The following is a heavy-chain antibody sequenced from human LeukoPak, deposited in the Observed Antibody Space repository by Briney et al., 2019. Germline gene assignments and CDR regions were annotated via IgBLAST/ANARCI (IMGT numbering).Heavy chain of an antibody. J-gene: IGHJ4*02. CDR3: ARARAIFGNFDY. CDR1: GYTFTGYY. Sequence: ASVTVSCKASGYTFTGYYMHWVRQAPGQGLEWMGWINPNSGGTNYAQKFQGRVTMTRDTSISTAYMELSRLRSDDTAVYYCARARAIFGNFDYWGQGTLVTVSS. D-gene: IGHD3-3*01. V-gene: IGHV1-2*02. CDR2: INPNSGGT.